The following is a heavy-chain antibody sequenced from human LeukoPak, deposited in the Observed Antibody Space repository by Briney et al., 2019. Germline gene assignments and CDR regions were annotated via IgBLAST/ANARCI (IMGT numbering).Heavy chain of an antibody. CDR2: INHSGST. CDR1: GGSFSGYY. CDR3: ARLKAMVRGVIIAGGFDY. V-gene: IGHV4-34*01. D-gene: IGHD3-10*01. Sequence: PSETLSLTCAVYGGSFSGYYWSWIRQPPGKGLEWIGEINHSGSTNYNPSLKSRVTISVDTSKNQFSLKLSSVTAADTAVYYCARLKAMVRGVIIAGGFDYWGQGTLVTVSS. J-gene: IGHJ4*02.